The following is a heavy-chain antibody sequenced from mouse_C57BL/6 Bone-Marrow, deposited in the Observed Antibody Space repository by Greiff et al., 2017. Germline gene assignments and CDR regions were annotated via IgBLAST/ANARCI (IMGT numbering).Heavy chain of an antibody. Sequence: QVQLQQPGAELVKPGASVKMSCKASGYTFTSYWITWVKQRPGQGLEWIGDIYPGSGSTTYNEKFKSKATLTVDKSSSTAYMQLSSLTSEDSAVYYCAKLYDYDPFAYWGQGTLVTVSA. V-gene: IGHV1-55*01. CDR1: GYTFTSYW. D-gene: IGHD2-4*01. CDR2: IYPGSGST. J-gene: IGHJ3*01. CDR3: AKLYDYDPFAY.